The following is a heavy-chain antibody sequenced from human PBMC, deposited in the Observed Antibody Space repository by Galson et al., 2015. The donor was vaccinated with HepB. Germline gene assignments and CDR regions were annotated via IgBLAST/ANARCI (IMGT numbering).Heavy chain of an antibody. D-gene: IGHD6-19*01. Sequence: SVKVSCKASGYSFIRYTMHWVRQTPGQRPEWMGWINAATGNTKYSQRFQGRITITRDTSASTVYMEVTSLRSEDTAIYHCARDNTSGSFFDFWGQGTLVTVSS. CDR2: INAATGNT. J-gene: IGHJ4*02. V-gene: IGHV1-3*01. CDR1: GYSFIRYT. CDR3: ARDNTSGSFFDF.